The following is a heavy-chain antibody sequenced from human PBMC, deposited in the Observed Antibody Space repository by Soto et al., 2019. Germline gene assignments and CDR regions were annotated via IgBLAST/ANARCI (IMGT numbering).Heavy chain of an antibody. V-gene: IGHV4-34*01. J-gene: IGHJ6*03. CDR1: GGPLSDYF. CDR3: ARGGISHWAYFYYMDV. Sequence: PSETLSLTCVVSGGPLSDYFWSWIRQPPGMALEWIGEINHLGSINYNPSLKSRVTMSVDTSKNQFSLTLNSVTAADTATYYCARGGISHWAYFYYMDVWDRGTTVTVSS. D-gene: IGHD2-21*01. CDR2: INHLGSI.